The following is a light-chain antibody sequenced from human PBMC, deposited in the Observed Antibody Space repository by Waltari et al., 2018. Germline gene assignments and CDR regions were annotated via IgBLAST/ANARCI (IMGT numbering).Light chain of an antibody. V-gene: IGLV2-11*01. J-gene: IGLJ3*02. CDR1: SGAVGANNY. CDR2: DVA. Sequence: QSALTQPRSVSGSPGQSVTIPGAGTSGAVGANNYVSWYQHPPAKAPTVVIYDVARRPSGVPDRFTGSRSGNTASLTISGLQADDEADYYCCSYAGSYTWVFGGGTRLTVL. CDR3: CSYAGSYTWV.